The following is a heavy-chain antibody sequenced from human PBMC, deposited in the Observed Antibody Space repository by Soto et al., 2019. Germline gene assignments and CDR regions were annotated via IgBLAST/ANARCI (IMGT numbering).Heavy chain of an antibody. CDR1: GFTFSSYA. Sequence: EVQLLESGGGLVQPGGSLRLSCAASGFTFSSYAMTWVRQAPGKGLEWISGISGTGGSTFYADSVKGRFTISRDNSKNTLFLQLNSLTAAYTAVYYCSKAPMYLEPTSYWGHGTLVTVSS. CDR2: ISGTGGST. CDR3: SKAPMYLEPTSY. V-gene: IGHV3-23*01. D-gene: IGHD3-10*02. J-gene: IGHJ4*01.